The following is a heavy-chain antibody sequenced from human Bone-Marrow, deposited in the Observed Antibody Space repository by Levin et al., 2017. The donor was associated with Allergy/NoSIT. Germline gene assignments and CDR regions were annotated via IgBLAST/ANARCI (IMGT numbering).Heavy chain of an antibody. Sequence: ASVKVSCKASGYTFTGYYMHWVRQAPGQGLEWMAWFNPHNGDTHYAQKFQGRVTLTRDTSISTAYMDLSRLKSDDSAVYFCARETKLTDAFDIWGQGTLVIVSS. J-gene: IGHJ3*02. V-gene: IGHV1-2*02. D-gene: IGHD3-10*01. CDR2: FNPHNGDT. CDR3: ARETKLTDAFDI. CDR1: GYTFTGYY.